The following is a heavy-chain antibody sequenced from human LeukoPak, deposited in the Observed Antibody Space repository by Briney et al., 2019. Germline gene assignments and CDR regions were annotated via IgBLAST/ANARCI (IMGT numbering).Heavy chain of an antibody. Sequence: TGGSLRLSCAASGFTFSSYGMHWVRQAPGKGLEWVAVISYDGSNKYYADSVKGRFTISRDNSKNTLYLQMNSLRAEDTAVYYCAKGFTSSITIFGVTPHYYGMDVWGQGTTVTVSS. D-gene: IGHD3-3*01. J-gene: IGHJ6*02. CDR2: ISYDGSNK. V-gene: IGHV3-30*18. CDR3: AKGFTSSITIFGVTPHYYGMDV. CDR1: GFTFSSYG.